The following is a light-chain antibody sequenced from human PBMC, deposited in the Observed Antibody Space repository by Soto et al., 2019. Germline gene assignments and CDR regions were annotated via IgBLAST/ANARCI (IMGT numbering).Light chain of an antibody. CDR1: QGISNY. V-gene: IGKV1-9*01. CDR2: AAS. Sequence: DIQLTHSPSFLSASVGDRVTITCRASQGISNYLAWYQQKPGKAPKLLIYAASTLRGGVQSRFSGSASGTELPLTISSLQPEDFANYFCQHLYNYPFTFGPGTKV. CDR3: QHLYNYPFT. J-gene: IGKJ3*01.